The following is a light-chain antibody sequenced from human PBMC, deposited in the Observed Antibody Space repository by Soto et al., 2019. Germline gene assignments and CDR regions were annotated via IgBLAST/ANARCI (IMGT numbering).Light chain of an antibody. Sequence: QSVLTQPPSVSAAPGQTVTISCSGRSSNVGHESVSWYQSLPGTAPKLLIYDNYKRPSGIPDRFSGSKSGTSATLGNTGLQTGDEAYYYCGTWDSTLNVWVFGGGTKLTVL. CDR2: DNY. V-gene: IGLV1-51*01. J-gene: IGLJ3*02. CDR3: GTWDSTLNVWV. CDR1: SSNVGHES.